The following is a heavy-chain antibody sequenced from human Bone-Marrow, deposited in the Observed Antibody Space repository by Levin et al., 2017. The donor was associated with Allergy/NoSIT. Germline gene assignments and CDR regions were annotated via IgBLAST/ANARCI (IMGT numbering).Heavy chain of an antibody. CDR2: IFHSGTT. CDR1: GGSISTYY. D-gene: IGHD3-22*01. Sequence: SETLSLTCTVSGGSISTYYWSWIRRPPGKGLEHIGYIFHSGTTNYNPSLKSRVTMSVDTSKHQFSLQLSSVTAAHTAVYYGARQLYDSNPFDDWGPGTLVTVSS. V-gene: IGHV4-59*08. CDR3: ARQLYDSNPFDD. J-gene: IGHJ4*02.